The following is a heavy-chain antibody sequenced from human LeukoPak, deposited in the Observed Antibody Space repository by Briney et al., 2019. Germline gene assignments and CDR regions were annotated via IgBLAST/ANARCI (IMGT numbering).Heavy chain of an antibody. J-gene: IGHJ6*02. Sequence: GGSLRLSCAASGFTFSSYWMNWARQAAGKGLEWVASINHNGNVNYYVYSVKGRFTISRDNAKNSLYLQMSNLRAEDTAVYFCARGGGLDVWGQGATVTVSS. CDR3: ARGGGLDV. D-gene: IGHD3-16*01. CDR2: INHNGNVN. V-gene: IGHV3-7*03. CDR1: GFTFSSYW.